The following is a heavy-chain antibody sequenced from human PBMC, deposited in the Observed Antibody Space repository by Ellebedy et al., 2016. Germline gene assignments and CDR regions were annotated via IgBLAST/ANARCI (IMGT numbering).Heavy chain of an antibody. Sequence: GESLKISXAASGFTFSSHGIHWVRQAPGKGLEWVAVISYDGGKKYYADSVRGRFSISRDNSKNTLYLQMNSLTAEDTALYYCAKDISAGNGWVNYFDFWGQGTLVTVSS. D-gene: IGHD6-13*01. CDR3: AKDISAGNGWVNYFDF. CDR1: GFTFSSHG. CDR2: ISYDGGKK. V-gene: IGHV3-30*18. J-gene: IGHJ4*02.